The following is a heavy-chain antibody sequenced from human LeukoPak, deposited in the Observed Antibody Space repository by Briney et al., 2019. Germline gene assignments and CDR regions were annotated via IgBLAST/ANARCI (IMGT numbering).Heavy chain of an antibody. CDR2: ISAYNGNT. J-gene: IGHJ5*02. CDR1: GYTFTSYG. Sequence: ASVKVSCKASGYTFTSYGISWVRQAPGQGLEWMGWISAYNGNTNYAQKLQGRVTMTTDTSTSTAYMELRSLRSGDTAVYYCARDLYEADYDFWSGYYNWWFDPWGQGTLVTVSS. CDR3: ARDLYEADYDFWSGYYNWWFDP. V-gene: IGHV1-18*01. D-gene: IGHD3-3*01.